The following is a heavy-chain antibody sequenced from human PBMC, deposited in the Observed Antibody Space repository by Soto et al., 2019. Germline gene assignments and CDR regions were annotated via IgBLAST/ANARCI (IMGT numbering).Heavy chain of an antibody. V-gene: IGHV4-39*01. CDR3: ASQYYDILTGRDY. CDR2: IYYSGST. CDR1: GGSISSSSYY. D-gene: IGHD3-9*01. J-gene: IGHJ4*02. Sequence: SETLSLTCTVSGGSISSSSYYWVWIRQPPGKGLEWIGSIYYSGSTYYNPSLKSRVTISVDTFKNQFSLKLSSVTASDSAVYYCASQYYDILTGRDYWGQGTLVTVSS.